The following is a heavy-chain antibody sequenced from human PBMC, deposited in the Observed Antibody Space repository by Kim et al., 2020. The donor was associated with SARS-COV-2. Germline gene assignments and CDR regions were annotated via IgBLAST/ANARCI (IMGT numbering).Heavy chain of an antibody. Sequence: GGPLRLSCAASGFIFRNYGMHWVRQAPGKGLEWVAVIWYDGSIKYYADSVKGRFTISRDNSKNTLYLQMNSLRAEDTAVYYCAKAPADGDYYYWGQGTLVTVSS. J-gene: IGHJ4*02. V-gene: IGHV3-33*06. CDR3: AKAPADGDYYY. D-gene: IGHD4-17*01. CDR1: GFIFRNYG. CDR2: IWYDGSIK.